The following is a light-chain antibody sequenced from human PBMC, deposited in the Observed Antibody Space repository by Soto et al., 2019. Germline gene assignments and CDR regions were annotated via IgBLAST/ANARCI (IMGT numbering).Light chain of an antibody. J-gene: IGLJ2*01. CDR2: ANN. CDR1: SSNIGSNT. Sequence: QSVLTQPPSASGTPGQRVTISCYGGSSNIGSNTINWYQQLPGTAPKLLIYANNQRPSGVPDRFSGSKSGTSASLAISGLQSEDESEYYCAAWDDRMNGVIFGGGTKLTVL. CDR3: AAWDDRMNGVI. V-gene: IGLV1-44*01.